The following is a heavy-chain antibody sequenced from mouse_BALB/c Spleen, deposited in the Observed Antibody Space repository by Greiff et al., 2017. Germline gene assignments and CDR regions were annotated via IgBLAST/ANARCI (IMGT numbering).Heavy chain of an antibody. CDR3: ARGDYGSNWYFDV. D-gene: IGHD1-1*01. Sequence: QVQLKESGAELVRPGVSVKISCKGSGYTFTDYAMHWVKQSHAKSLEWIGVISTYYGDASYNQKFKGKATMTVDKSSSTAYMELARLTSEDSAIYYCARGDYGSNWYFDVWGAGTTVTVSS. J-gene: IGHJ1*01. CDR1: GYTFTDYA. CDR2: ISTYYGDA. V-gene: IGHV1S137*01.